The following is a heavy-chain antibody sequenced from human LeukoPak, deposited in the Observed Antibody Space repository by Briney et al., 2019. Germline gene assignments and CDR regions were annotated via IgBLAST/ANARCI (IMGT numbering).Heavy chain of an antibody. Sequence: LPGGSLRLSCAASGFTFSNYWMNWVRQAPGKGLEWVSYISKSGSTIYYADSVKGRFTISRDNAKNSLYLQMNSLRAEDTAVYYCARRDCDSIKCRGSNWFDPWGQGTLVSVSS. CDR3: ARRDCDSIKCRGSNWFDP. CDR2: ISKSGSTI. D-gene: IGHD3-22*01. J-gene: IGHJ5*02. V-gene: IGHV3-48*01. CDR1: GFTFSNYW.